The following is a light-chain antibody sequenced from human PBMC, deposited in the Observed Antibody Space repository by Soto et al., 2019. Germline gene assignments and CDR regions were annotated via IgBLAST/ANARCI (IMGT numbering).Light chain of an antibody. Sequence: DIQMTQSPSSVSASVGDRVTITCRASQDISIRLAWYQQKPGKAPKLLIYRTSTLQSGVPSRFSGSGSGTDFTLSISRLQPEDFATYSCQQGNSLPYTFGQGTKLEIK. CDR2: RTS. V-gene: IGKV1-12*01. J-gene: IGKJ2*01. CDR1: QDISIR. CDR3: QQGNSLPYT.